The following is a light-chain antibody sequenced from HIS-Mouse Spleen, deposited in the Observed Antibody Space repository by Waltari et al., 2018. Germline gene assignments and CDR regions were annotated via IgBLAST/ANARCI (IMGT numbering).Light chain of an antibody. CDR2: EGS. CDR1: SSDVGSYNL. V-gene: IGLV2-23*01. Sequence: QSALTQPASVSGSPGQSITISCTGTSSDVGSYNLVSWYQQHPGKAPKHMIYEGSKRHSGVSNRFSGSKSGNTASLTVSGLQAEDEADYYCCSYAGSSTLVFGGGTKLTVL. J-gene: IGLJ3*02. CDR3: CSYAGSSTLV.